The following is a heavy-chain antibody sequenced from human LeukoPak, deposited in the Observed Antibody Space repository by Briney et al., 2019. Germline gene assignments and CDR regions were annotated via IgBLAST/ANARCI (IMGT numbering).Heavy chain of an antibody. J-gene: IGHJ5*02. CDR2: ISSSSSYI. V-gene: IGHV3-21*01. D-gene: IGHD2-8*01. Sequence: RGSLRLSCAASGFTFSSYSMNWVRQAPGKGLEWVSSISSSSSYIYYADSVKGRFTISRDNAENSLYLQMNSLRAEDTAVYYCARTFNGVDNWFDPWGQGTLVNVSS. CDR1: GFTFSSYS. CDR3: ARTFNGVDNWFDP.